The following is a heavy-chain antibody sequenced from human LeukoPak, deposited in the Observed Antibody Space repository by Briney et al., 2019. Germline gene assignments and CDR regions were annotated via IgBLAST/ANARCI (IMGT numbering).Heavy chain of an antibody. CDR3: ARAPNRYCSSTSCSSNWFDP. CDR1: GGSISSHY. J-gene: IGHJ5*02. CDR2: IYFSGST. Sequence: PSETLSLTCTVSGGSISSHYWSWIRQPQGKGLEWIGYIYFSGSTNYNPSLKSRVTISVDTSKNQFSLKLSSVTAADTAVYYCARAPNRYCSSTSCSSNWFDPWGQGTLVTVSS. D-gene: IGHD2-2*01. V-gene: IGHV4-59*11.